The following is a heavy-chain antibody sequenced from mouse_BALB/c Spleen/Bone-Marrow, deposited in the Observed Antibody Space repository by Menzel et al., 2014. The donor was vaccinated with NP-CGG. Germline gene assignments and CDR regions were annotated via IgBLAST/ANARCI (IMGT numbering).Heavy chain of an antibody. V-gene: IGHV2-9*02. CDR3: AREGGYYYGSRVAWFAY. Sequence: VMLVESGPGLVSPSQSLSITCTVSGFSLTSYGVHWVRQPPGKGLEWLGVIWAGGSTNYNSALMSRLSISKDNSKSXGFLKMNSLQTDDTAMYYCAREGGYYYGSRVAWFAYWGQGTLVTVSA. CDR1: GFSLTSYG. J-gene: IGHJ3*01. CDR2: IWAGGST. D-gene: IGHD1-1*01.